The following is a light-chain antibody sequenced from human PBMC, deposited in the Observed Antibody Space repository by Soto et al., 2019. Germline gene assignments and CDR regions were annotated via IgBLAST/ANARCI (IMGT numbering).Light chain of an antibody. J-gene: IGLJ7*01. CDR3: AAWDDSLNGRV. CDR1: HSNIGRNS. Sequence: QSALTQPPSASGTPGQRVTISCSGSHSNIGRNSVNWYRQLPGTAPKLLIFSNNQRPSGVPDRFSASSSRSGTSASLAIAGLRSDDEAYYFCAAWDDSLNGRVFGGGTQLTVL. V-gene: IGLV1-44*01. CDR2: SNN.